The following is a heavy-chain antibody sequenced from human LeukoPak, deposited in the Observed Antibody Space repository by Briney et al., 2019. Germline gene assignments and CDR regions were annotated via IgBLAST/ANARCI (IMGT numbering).Heavy chain of an antibody. J-gene: IGHJ6*04. V-gene: IGHV3-21*04. CDR3: AKDSNYEFGSGTQGDV. Sequence: PGGSLRLSCAASGFTFSSYTMNWVRQAPGKGLEWVSSISGSSPYIYYADSVKGRFTTSRDNSKNTLYLQMNSLRAEDTAVYYCAKDSNYEFGSGTQGDVWGKGTTVTVSS. CDR2: ISGSSPYI. D-gene: IGHD3-3*01. CDR1: GFTFSSYT.